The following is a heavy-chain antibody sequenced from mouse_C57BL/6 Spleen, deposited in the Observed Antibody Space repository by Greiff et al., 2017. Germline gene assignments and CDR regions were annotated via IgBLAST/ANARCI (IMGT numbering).Heavy chain of an antibody. Sequence: QVHVKQPGAELVMPGASVKLSCKASGYTFTSYWMHWVKQRPGQGLEWIGEIDPSDSYTNYNQKFKGKSTLTVDTSSSTAYMQLSSLTSEDSAVYYGARRDYYGSSYDYWGQGTTLTVAS. V-gene: IGHV1-69*01. CDR2: IDPSDSYT. J-gene: IGHJ2*01. CDR1: GYTFTSYW. D-gene: IGHD1-1*01. CDR3: ARRDYYGSSYDY.